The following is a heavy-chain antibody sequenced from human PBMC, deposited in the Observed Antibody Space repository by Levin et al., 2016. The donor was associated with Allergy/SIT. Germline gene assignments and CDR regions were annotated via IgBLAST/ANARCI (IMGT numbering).Heavy chain of an antibody. V-gene: IGHV1-3*01. CDR3: ARDKYDSLGATRPAFDY. Sequence: ASVKVSCKASGYAFTSYAMHWVRQAPGQRLEWMGWINAGNGNTKYSQKFQGRVTITRDTSASTAYMELSSLRSEDTAVYYCARDKYDSLGATRPAFDYWGQGTLVTVSS. CDR1: GYAFTSYA. CDR2: INAGNGNT. J-gene: IGHJ4*02. D-gene: IGHD1-26*01.